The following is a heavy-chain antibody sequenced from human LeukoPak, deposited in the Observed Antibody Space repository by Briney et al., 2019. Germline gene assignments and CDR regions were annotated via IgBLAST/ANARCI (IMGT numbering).Heavy chain of an antibody. J-gene: IGHJ3*02. V-gene: IGHV3-48*04. CDR1: GFTFSSYA. CDR2: ISSSGSTI. Sequence: AGGSLRLSCAASGFTFSSYAMSWVRQAPGKGLEWVSYISSSGSTIYYADSVKGRFTISRDNAKNSLYLQMNSLRAEDTAVYYCARGLRLGGDAFDIWGQGTMVTVSS. CDR3: ARGLRLGGDAFDI. D-gene: IGHD7-27*01.